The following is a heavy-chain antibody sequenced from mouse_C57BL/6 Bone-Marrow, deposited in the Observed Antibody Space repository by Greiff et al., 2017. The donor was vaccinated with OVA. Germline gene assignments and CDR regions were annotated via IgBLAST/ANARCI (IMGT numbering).Heavy chain of an antibody. J-gene: IGHJ3*01. V-gene: IGHV1-59*01. CDR1: GYTFTSYW. D-gene: IGHD2-2*01. CDR3: ARSGGYP. CDR2: IDPSDSYT. Sequence: QVQLQQPGAELVRPGTSVKLSCKASGYTFTSYWMHWVKQRPGQGLEWIGEIDPSDSYTNYNQKFKGKATLTVDTSSSTAYMQLSSLTSEDSAVYYCARSGGYPWGQGTLVTVSA.